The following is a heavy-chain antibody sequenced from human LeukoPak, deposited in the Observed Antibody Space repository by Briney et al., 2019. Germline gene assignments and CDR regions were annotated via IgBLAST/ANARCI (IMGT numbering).Heavy chain of an antibody. J-gene: IGHJ6*03. D-gene: IGHD2-15*01. CDR3: ARDRRYCSGGSCYSTYYYYYYMDV. CDR2: INPNSGGT. CDR1: GYTFTGYY. V-gene: IGHV1-2*02. Sequence: ASVKVSCKASGYTFTGYYMHWVRQAPGQGLERMGWINPNSGGTNYAQKFQGRVTMTRDTSISTAYMELSRLRSDDTAVYYCARDRRYCSGGSCYSTYYYYYYMDVWGKGTTVTVSS.